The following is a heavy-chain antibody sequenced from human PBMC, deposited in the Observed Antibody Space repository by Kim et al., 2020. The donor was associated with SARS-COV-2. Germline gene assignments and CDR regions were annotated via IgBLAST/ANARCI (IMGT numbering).Heavy chain of an antibody. V-gene: IGHV4-39*01. J-gene: IGHJ5*02. CDR3: ARQGNRGIAAAGTFDNWFDP. CDR2: IYYSGST. D-gene: IGHD6-13*01. Sequence: SETLSLTCTVSGGSISSSSYYWGWIRQPPGKGLEWIGSIYYSGSTYYNPSLKSRVTISVDTSKNQFSLKLSSVTAADTAVYYCARQGNRGIAAAGTFDNWFDPWGQGTLVTVSS. CDR1: GGSISSSSYY.